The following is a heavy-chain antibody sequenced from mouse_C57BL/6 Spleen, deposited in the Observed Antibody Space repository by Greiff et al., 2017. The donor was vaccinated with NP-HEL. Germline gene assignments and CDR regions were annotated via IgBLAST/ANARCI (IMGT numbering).Heavy chain of an antibody. Sequence: VQLQQPGAELVKPGASVKMSCKASGYTFTSYWITWVKQRPGQGLEWIGDIYPGSGSTNYNEKFKSKATLTVDTSSSTAYMQLSSLTAEDSAVYYGATGDYAQAWFAYWGQGTLVTVSA. CDR2: IYPGSGST. J-gene: IGHJ3*01. CDR3: ATGDYAQAWFAY. V-gene: IGHV1-55*01. D-gene: IGHD2-4*01. CDR1: GYTFTSYW.